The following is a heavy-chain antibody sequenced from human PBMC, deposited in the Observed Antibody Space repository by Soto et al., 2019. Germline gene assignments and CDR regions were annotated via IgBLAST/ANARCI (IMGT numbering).Heavy chain of an antibody. D-gene: IGHD6-13*01. CDR1: GFSLSTSEVG. CDR2: LYWDDDK. J-gene: IGHJ4*02. Sequence: SGPTLVNPTQTLTLTCTFSGFSLSTSEVGVGWIRQPPGKALEWLALLYWDDDKRYNPSLKSRLTITKDTSKNQVVLTLTNMDPVDTATYYCVHRAGMGGNSWLHSHWGQGTLVTVSS. V-gene: IGHV2-5*02. CDR3: VHRAGMGGNSWLHSH.